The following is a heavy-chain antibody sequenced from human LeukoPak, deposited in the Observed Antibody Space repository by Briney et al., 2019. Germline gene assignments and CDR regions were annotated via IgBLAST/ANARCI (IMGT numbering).Heavy chain of an antibody. CDR3: AKSGLNRFDY. J-gene: IGHJ4*02. CDR2: ISGSGRGGRT. D-gene: IGHD2-15*01. Sequence: GGSLRLSCATSGFTFNTYAMSWVRQAPGKGLEWVSNISGSGRGGRTYYADSVKGRFTISRDNSKNTLYLQMSSLRAEDTAVYYCAKSGLNRFDYWGQGTLVTVSS. CDR1: GFTFNTYA. V-gene: IGHV3-23*01.